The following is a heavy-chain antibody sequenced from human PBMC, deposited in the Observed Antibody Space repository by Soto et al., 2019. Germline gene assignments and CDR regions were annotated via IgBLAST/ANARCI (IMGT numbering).Heavy chain of an antibody. D-gene: IGHD3-22*01. CDR1: GFTFNLYG. CDR3: AKAAAYDSSGYYYYFEY. J-gene: IGHJ4*01. Sequence: GSLRLSCAASGFTFNLYGMHWVRQAPGKGLEWVAAIAKDGSDIHYTDSVKGRFTISRDNSENTLYPQMNSLTGDDSAVYYCAKAAAYDSSGYYYYFEYWGHGT. CDR2: IAKDGSDI. V-gene: IGHV3-30*18.